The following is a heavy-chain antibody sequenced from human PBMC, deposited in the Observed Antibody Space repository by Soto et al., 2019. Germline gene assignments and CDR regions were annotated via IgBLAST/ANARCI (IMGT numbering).Heavy chain of an antibody. CDR2: ISAYNGNT. D-gene: IGHD3-16*02. Sequence: GASVKVSCKASGYIFTSYGISWVRQAPGQGLEWMGWISAYNGNTNYAQKLQGRVTMTTDTSTSTAYMELRSLRSDDTAVYYCARDPPYDYVWGSYRHFYYYGMDVWGQGTTVTVSS. CDR3: ARDPPYDYVWGSYRHFYYYGMDV. V-gene: IGHV1-18*01. J-gene: IGHJ6*02. CDR1: GYIFTSYG.